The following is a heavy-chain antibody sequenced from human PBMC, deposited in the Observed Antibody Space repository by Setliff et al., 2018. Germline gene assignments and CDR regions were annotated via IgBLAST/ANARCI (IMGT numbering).Heavy chain of an antibody. D-gene: IGHD3-16*01. CDR3: VRNPLGPEASTPGGY. CDR2: MNPERDNT. CDR1: GHSFISYD. J-gene: IGHJ4*02. Sequence: ASVKVSCKASGHSFISYDINWVRQAPGQGLEWMGWMNPERDNTGYAQKFQGRVTMTGHASINTAYMELTSLTSEDTAVYYCVRNPLGPEASTPGGYWGQGTLVTVSS. V-gene: IGHV1-8*01.